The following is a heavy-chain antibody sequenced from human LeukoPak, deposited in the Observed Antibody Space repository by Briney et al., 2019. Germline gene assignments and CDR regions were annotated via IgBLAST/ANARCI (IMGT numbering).Heavy chain of an antibody. D-gene: IGHD6-19*01. J-gene: IGHJ5*02. CDR2: IHYSGKT. CDR3: AKVGGLAVAGTDNWMDP. Sequence: SETLSLTCSVTGGSISRSSYYWGWIRQPPGEGLEWIGNIHYSGKTYYNPSLKSRVTISIDTSKNQFSLKLSSVTAADTAVYSCAKVGGLAVAGTDNWMDPWGQGTLVTVSS. V-gene: IGHV4-39*02. CDR1: GGSISRSSYY.